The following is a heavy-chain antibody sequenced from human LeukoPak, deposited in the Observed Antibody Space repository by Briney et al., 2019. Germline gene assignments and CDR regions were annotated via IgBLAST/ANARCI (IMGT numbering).Heavy chain of an antibody. CDR1: GGSISSGGYY. CDR3: ARDGISGTFDY. V-gene: IGHV4-31*03. CDR2: IYYSGST. J-gene: IGHJ4*02. Sequence: SQTLSLTCTVSGGSISSGGYYWSWIRQHPGKGLEWIGYIYYSGSTYYNPSLKSRVTISVDTSKNQFSLRLSSVTAADTAVYYCARDGISGTFDYWGQGTLVTVSS. D-gene: IGHD3-10*01.